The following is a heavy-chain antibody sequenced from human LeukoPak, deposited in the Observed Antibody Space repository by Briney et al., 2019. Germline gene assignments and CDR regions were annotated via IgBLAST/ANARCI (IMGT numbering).Heavy chain of an antibody. D-gene: IGHD3-10*01. CDR1: GFTVSSNY. V-gene: IGHV3-66*01. CDR3: ARTPITMVRGAKGYYYGMDV. J-gene: IGHJ6*02. CDR2: IYSGGST. Sequence: GGSLRLSCAASGFTVSSNYMSWVRQAPGKGLEWGSVIYSGGSTYYADSVKGRFTISRDSSKNTLYLQMNSLRAADTAVYYCARTPITMVRGAKGYYYGMDVWGQGTTVTVSS.